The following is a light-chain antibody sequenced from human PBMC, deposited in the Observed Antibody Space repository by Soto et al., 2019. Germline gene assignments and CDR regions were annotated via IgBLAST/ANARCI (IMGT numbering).Light chain of an antibody. CDR1: QGISKY. CDR3: QKYTGAPPFT. V-gene: IGKV1-27*01. Sequence: DIQMTQSPSSLSASVGDRVTITCRASQGISKYLAWYQQKAGKVPKLLIYGASTLHSGIPSRFGGTGSGTDFTLTINSLQPEDVATYCCQKYTGAPPFTFGPGTKVQI. CDR2: GAS. J-gene: IGKJ3*01.